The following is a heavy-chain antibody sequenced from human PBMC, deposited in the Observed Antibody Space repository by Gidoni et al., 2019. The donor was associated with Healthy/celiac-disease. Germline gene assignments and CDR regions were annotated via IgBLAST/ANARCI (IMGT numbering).Heavy chain of an antibody. V-gene: IGHV3-23*01. J-gene: IGHJ5*02. CDR2: ISGSGGSP. D-gene: IGHD5-12*01. CDR1: GVTCSSYA. CDR3: AKLGCYDRLYNWFDP. Sequence: EVQLLESGGGLVPPGGSLRLSCAASGVTCSSYAMSWVRQAPGKGLEWVSAISGSGGSPYYADSVKGRFTISRDNSKTTLYLQMNSLRAEDTAVYYCAKLGCYDRLYNWFDPWGQGTLVTVSS.